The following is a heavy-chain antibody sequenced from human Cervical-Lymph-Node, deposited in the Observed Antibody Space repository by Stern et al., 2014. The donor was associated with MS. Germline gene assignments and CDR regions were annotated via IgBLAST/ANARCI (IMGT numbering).Heavy chain of an antibody. CDR1: GFTFSSSA. Sequence: VQLVQSGGGVVQPERSLRLSCAASGFTFSSSAMHWVRHTPGKGLEWMAVISYDERTKYYADSVKGRFTISRDNSKNTVYLQMNSLTTEDTAVYYCARGGGISHFDYWGQGTLVTVSS. D-gene: IGHD3-16*01. J-gene: IGHJ4*02. CDR2: ISYDERTK. V-gene: IGHV3-30*04. CDR3: ARGGGISHFDY.